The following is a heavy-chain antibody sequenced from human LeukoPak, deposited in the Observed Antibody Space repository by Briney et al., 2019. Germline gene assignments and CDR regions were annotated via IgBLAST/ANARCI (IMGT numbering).Heavy chain of an antibody. Sequence: QPGGSLRLSCAASGFTFSSYWMSWVRQAPGKGLEWVANIKQDGRAKYYVYSVKGLFTISRDNAKSSLYLQMKSMRAEDTAVYYCAARGGGYWDYYYMDVWGKGTTVTVSS. CDR3: AARGGGYWDYYYMDV. V-gene: IGHV3-7*01. CDR1: GFTFSSYW. J-gene: IGHJ6*03. CDR2: IKQDGRAK. D-gene: IGHD6-19*01.